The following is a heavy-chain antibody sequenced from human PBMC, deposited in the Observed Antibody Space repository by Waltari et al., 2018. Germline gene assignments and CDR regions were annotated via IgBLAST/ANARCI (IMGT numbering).Heavy chain of an antibody. CDR3: AKVEGGIVTRYYALDI. J-gene: IGHJ3*02. D-gene: IGHD3-16*02. Sequence: EVQLLESGGGLVQPGGSLRLSCAASGFTFGKSALSWVRQAPGKGREWISGISGSSSSTYYADSVKGRFTISRDNSKNTLYLQMNSLRVEDTAVYFCAKVEGGIVTRYYALDIWGQGTMVTVSS. V-gene: IGHV3-23*01. CDR1: GFTFGKSA. CDR2: ISGSSSST.